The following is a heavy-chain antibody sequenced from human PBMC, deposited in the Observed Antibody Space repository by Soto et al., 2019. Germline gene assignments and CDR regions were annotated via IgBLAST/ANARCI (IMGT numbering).Heavy chain of an antibody. CDR1: GYSFTSYW. V-gene: IGHV5-51*01. D-gene: IGHD6-19*01. Sequence: EVQLVQSGAEVKKPGESLKISCKGSGYSFTSYWIGWVRQMPGKGLEWRGIIYPGDSDTRYSPSFQGQVTISADKSISTAYLQWSSLKASDTAMYYCARSLSSRIAVAGWFDPWGQGTLVTVSS. CDR3: ARSLSSRIAVAGWFDP. J-gene: IGHJ5*02. CDR2: IYPGDSDT.